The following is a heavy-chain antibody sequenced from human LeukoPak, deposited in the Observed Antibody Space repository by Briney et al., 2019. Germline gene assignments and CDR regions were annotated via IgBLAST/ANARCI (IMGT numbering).Heavy chain of an antibody. CDR1: GGSISTYY. V-gene: IGHV4-59*08. J-gene: IGHJ5*02. CDR3: ARGDVVATALDP. CDR2: IYHSGST. Sequence: PSATLSLTCTVSGGSISTYYWNWIRQPPGKGLEWIGYIYHSGSTKYNPSLKTRVTISVDTSKNQFSLKLSSVTAADTAVYYCARGDVVATALDPWGQGTLVTVSS. D-gene: IGHD5-12*01.